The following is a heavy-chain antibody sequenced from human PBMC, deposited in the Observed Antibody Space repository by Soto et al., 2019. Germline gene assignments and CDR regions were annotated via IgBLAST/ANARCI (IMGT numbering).Heavy chain of an antibody. CDR3: ARASSMIVVVPTAYGMDV. D-gene: IGHD3-22*01. J-gene: IGHJ6*02. Sequence: PSETLSLTCSVSGGSVSSFSYYWSWIRQPPGRRPEWIGYIHHSGATRYNPSLNDRVSISLDTSKNHLALKLSSVTAADTAVYYCARASSMIVVVPTAYGMDVWGQGTTVTVSS. CDR1: GGSVSSFSYY. CDR2: IHHSGAT. V-gene: IGHV4-61*03.